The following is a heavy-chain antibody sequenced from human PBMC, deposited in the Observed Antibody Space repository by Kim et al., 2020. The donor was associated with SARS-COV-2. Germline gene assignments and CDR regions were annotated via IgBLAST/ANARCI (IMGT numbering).Heavy chain of an antibody. J-gene: IGHJ6*02. CDR1: GFTFSSYG. Sequence: GGSLRLSCAASGFTFSSYGMHWVRQAPGKGLEWVAVIWYDGSNKYYADSVKGRFTISRDNSKNTLYLQMNSLRAEDTAVYYCAREIVVVPAAIQHYYYGMDVWGQGTTVTVSS. CDR2: IWYDGSNK. V-gene: IGHV3-33*01. D-gene: IGHD2-2*02. CDR3: AREIVVVPAAIQHYYYGMDV.